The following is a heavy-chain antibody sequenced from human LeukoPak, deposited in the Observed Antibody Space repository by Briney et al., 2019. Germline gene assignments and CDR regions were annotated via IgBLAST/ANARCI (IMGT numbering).Heavy chain of an antibody. D-gene: IGHD3-10*01. Sequence: SETLSLTCTVSGGSISSSSYYWGWIRQPPGKGLEWIGSIYYSGSTYYNPSLKSRVTISVDTSKNQFSLKLSSVTAADTAVYYCAREYYGSGSYNYYWGQGTLVTVSS. J-gene: IGHJ4*02. CDR2: IYYSGST. CDR1: GGSISSSSYY. V-gene: IGHV4-39*07. CDR3: AREYYGSGSYNYY.